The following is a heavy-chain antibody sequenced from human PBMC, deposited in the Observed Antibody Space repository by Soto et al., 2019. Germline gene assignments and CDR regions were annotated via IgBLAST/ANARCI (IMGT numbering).Heavy chain of an antibody. V-gene: IGHV1-18*01. J-gene: IGHJ6*02. CDR2: INAYNGDT. Sequence: QVQLVQSGAEVKKPGASVKVSCKASGYTFTSYGFRWVRQAPGQGLEWMGWINAYNGDTNYAQNHLGRVPMTTDTSTHTDYMELRTLRSDDTAVYYCARMGDVPYYYYGMDVWGQGTTVTVSS. CDR1: GYTFTSYG. CDR3: ARMGDVPYYYYGMDV. D-gene: IGHD3-16*01.